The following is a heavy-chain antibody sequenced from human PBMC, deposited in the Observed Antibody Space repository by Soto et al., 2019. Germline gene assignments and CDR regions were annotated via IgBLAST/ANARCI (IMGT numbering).Heavy chain of an antibody. CDR1: GGIFGSHG. Sequence: QVQLIQYEAEVKKPGSSVRVSCTASGGIFGSHGFSWVRQAPGQRLEWVGGFIPIFRTLTYTEKFQARVRIAADESTNTVYLDLSSLTSEDTAVYYCVRDRRIYYSDPHDEFVASDYEVWGQGTMVSVSS. V-gene: IGHV1-69*01. J-gene: IGHJ3*01. CDR2: FIPIFRTL. D-gene: IGHD3-22*01. CDR3: VRDRRIYYSDPHDEFVASDYEV.